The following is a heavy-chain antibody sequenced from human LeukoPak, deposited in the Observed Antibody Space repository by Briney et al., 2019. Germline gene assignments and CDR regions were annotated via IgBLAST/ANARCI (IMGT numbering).Heavy chain of an antibody. CDR3: ARDRPNYYGSDGHYYRRDGDY. J-gene: IGHJ4*02. CDR2: ITSRGEST. V-gene: IGHV3-23*01. CDR1: GFTFGTYA. Sequence: PGGSLRLSCAASGFTFGTYAMSWVRQAPGKGLQWVSSITSRGESTWYVDSVKGRFTISRDNSENTLYLQMHSLRAEDTAVYYCARDRPNYYGSDGHYYRRDGDYWGRGTLVSVSS. D-gene: IGHD3-22*01.